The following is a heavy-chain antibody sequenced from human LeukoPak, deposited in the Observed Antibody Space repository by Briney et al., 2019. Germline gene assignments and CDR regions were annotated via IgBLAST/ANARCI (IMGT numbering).Heavy chain of an antibody. CDR2: ISGSGGST. Sequence: GGSLRLSCAASGFTFSSYGMSWVRQAPGKGLEWVSAISGSGGSTYYADSVKGRFTISRDNSKNTLYLQMNSLRAEDTAVYYCATDHAALSHGTTLNFDYWGQGTLVTVSS. CDR3: ATDHAALSHGTTLNFDY. CDR1: GFTFSSYG. J-gene: IGHJ4*02. D-gene: IGHD1-7*01. V-gene: IGHV3-23*01.